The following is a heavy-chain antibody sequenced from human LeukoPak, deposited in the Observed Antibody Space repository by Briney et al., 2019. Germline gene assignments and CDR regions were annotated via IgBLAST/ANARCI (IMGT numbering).Heavy chain of an antibody. Sequence: ASVKVSCKASGYTFTSYYMHWVRQAPGQGLEWMGIINPSGGSTSYAQKFQGRVTMTRDTSTSTVYMELSSLRSEDTAVYYCARAKRFGEGSYYIDYWGQGTLVTVSS. D-gene: IGHD3-10*01. V-gene: IGHV1-46*01. CDR2: INPSGGST. CDR3: ARAKRFGEGSYYIDY. CDR1: GYTFTSYY. J-gene: IGHJ4*02.